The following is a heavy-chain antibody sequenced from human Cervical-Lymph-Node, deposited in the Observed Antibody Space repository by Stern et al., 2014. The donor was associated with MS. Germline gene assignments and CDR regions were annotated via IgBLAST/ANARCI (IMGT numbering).Heavy chain of an antibody. CDR2: INPSGGST. CDR3: ARDLGRGYFDY. V-gene: IGHV1-46*01. Sequence: VQLVESGAEVKKPGASVKVSRKASGYTFTSYYMHWVRQAPGQGLEWMGIINPSGGSTRYAQKFQGRVTMTRDTSTSTVYMELSSLRSEDTAVYYCARDLGRGYFDYWGQGTLVTVSS. J-gene: IGHJ4*02. CDR1: GYTFTSYY.